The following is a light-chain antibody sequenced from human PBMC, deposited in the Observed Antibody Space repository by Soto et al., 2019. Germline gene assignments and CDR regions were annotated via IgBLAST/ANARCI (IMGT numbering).Light chain of an antibody. CDR1: QNVSNSY. CDR2: DAS. CDR3: QQYGTSRWT. V-gene: IGKV3D-20*01. Sequence: EIVLTQSPATLSLSPGERATLSCGASQNVSNSYLAWYQQKPGLAPRLLIYDASSRAIGIPDRFSGSGSGADFTLTISRLKPEDFAVYYCQQYGTSRWTFGQGTKVEIK. J-gene: IGKJ1*01.